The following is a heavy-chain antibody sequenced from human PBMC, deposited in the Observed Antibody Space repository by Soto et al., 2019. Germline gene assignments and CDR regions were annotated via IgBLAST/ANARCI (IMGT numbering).Heavy chain of an antibody. CDR3: GTGTNDFWSGYYYGMDV. CDR2: INPDSGGT. V-gene: IGHV1-2*02. D-gene: IGHD3-3*01. J-gene: IGHJ6*02. Sequence: ASVKVSFKTSGYTFPGYYIHLVRQAPGQGLEWMGLINPDSGGTIYAQKFQGRVTMTRDTSISTAYMTLSRMRYDDTGVYYSGTGTNDFWSGYYYGMDVWGQGTTVTVSS. CDR1: GYTFPGYY.